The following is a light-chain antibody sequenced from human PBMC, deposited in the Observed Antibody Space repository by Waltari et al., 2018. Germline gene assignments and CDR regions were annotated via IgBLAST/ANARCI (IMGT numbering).Light chain of an antibody. V-gene: IGLV2-14*03. CDR3: SSYISSSTLEL. J-gene: IGLJ2*01. Sequence: QSALTQPASVSGSPGQSITISCTGTSSDVGRYNYVSWYQQHPGKAPKLMIFDVSIRPSGVSTRFSGYKSGNTASLTISGLQAEDEADYYCSSYISSSTLELFGGGTSLTVL. CDR2: DVS. CDR1: SSDVGRYNY.